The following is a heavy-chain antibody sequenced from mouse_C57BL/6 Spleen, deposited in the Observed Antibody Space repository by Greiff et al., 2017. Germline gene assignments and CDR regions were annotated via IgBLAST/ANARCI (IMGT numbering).Heavy chain of an antibody. CDR1: GFTFSNYW. Sequence: EVKVVESGGGLVQPGGSMKLSCVASGFTFSNYWMNWVRQSPEKGLEWVAQIRLKSDNYATHYAESVKGRFTISRDDSKSSVYLQMNNLRAGDTGIYYCTAHYYSYFDYWGQGTTLTVSS. J-gene: IGHJ2*01. V-gene: IGHV6-3*01. CDR3: TAHYYSYFDY. CDR2: IRLKSDNYAT. D-gene: IGHD2-12*01.